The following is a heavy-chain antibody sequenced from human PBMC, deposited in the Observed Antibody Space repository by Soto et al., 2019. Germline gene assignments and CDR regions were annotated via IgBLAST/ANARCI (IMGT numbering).Heavy chain of an antibody. Sequence: QVHLLLQSGAEVKKPGSSVKVSCKASGGNPSNSAISWVRQAPGQGLEWMGGIIPVFGIVSYAQNFQGRVTITADESTSTAYMEVSSLRSEDTAVYFCAVGRIVVAGGSTYYGMDVWGQGATVTVSS. CDR2: IIPVFGIV. J-gene: IGHJ6*01. D-gene: IGHD6-19*01. V-gene: IGHV1-69*01. CDR3: AVGRIVVAGGSTYYGMDV. CDR1: GGNPSNSA.